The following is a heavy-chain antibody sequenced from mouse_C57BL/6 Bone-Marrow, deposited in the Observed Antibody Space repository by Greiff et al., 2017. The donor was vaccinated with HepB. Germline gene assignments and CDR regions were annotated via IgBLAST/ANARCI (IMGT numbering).Heavy chain of an antibody. CDR1: GYSFTDYN. J-gene: IGHJ1*03. CDR2: INPNYGTT. CDR3: AREADYCGSSYWYFDV. Sequence: EVQRVESGPELVKPGASVKISCKASGYSFTDYNMHWVKQSNGKSLEWIGVINPNYGTTSYNQKFKGKATLTVDQSSSTAYMQLNSLTSEDSAVYYCAREADYCGSSYWYFDVWGTGTTVTVSS. V-gene: IGHV1-39*01. D-gene: IGHD1-1*01.